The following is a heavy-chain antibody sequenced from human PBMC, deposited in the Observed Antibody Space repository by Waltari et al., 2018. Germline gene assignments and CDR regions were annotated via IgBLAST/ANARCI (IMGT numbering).Heavy chain of an antibody. CDR2: IYTSGST. D-gene: IGHD6-19*01. J-gene: IGHJ3*02. V-gene: IGHV4-61*09. Sequence: QVQLQESGPGLVKPSQTLSLNCTVSGGSISSGREYWNWIRQPAGKGLEWIGYIYTSGSTNYNPSLKSRVTISVDTSKNQFSLKLSSVTAADTAVYYCASEGAGDAFDIWGQGTMVTVS. CDR3: ASEGAGDAFDI. CDR1: GGSISSGREY.